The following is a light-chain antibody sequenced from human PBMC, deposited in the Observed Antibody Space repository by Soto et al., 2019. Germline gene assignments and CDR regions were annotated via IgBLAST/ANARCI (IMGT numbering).Light chain of an antibody. J-gene: IGKJ4*01. V-gene: IGKV1-5*03. CDR3: QQYNRYPLT. CDR1: QSISSW. CDR2: KAS. Sequence: DIQMTQSPSTLSASVGDRVTITCRASQSISSWLAWYQQKPGKAPKLLIYKASSLESGGPSRFSGSGSGTEFTLTISSLQPDDFATYYCQQYNRYPLTFGGGTKVEIK.